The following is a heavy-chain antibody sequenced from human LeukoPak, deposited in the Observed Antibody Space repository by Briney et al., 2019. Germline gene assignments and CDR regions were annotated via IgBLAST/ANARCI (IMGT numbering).Heavy chain of an antibody. CDR3: ARGHKWNDY. CDR2: ISSSSSYT. CDR1: GFTFSDYY. V-gene: IGHV3-11*05. Sequence: GGSLRLSCAASGFTFSDYYMSWIRQAPGKGLEYVSYISSSSSYTNYADSVKGRFTVSRDNAENSLYLQMNSLRAEDTAVYYCARGHKWNDYWGQGTLVTVSS. D-gene: IGHD1-20*01. J-gene: IGHJ4*02.